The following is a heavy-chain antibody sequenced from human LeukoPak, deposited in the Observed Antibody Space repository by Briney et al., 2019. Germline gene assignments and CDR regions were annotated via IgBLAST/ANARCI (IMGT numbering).Heavy chain of an antibody. J-gene: IGHJ4*02. CDR2: IYTSGST. V-gene: IGHV4-61*02. Sequence: PSETLSLTCTVSGGSISSGSYYWSWIRQPAGKGLEWIGRIYTSGSTNYNPSLKSRVTISVDTSKNQFSLKLSSVTAADTAVYYCARGEWNYEFDYWGQGTLVTVSS. CDR3: ARGEWNYEFDY. CDR1: GGSISSGSYY. D-gene: IGHD1-7*01.